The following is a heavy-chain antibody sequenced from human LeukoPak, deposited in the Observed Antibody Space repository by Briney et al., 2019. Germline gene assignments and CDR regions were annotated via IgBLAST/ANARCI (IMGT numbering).Heavy chain of an antibody. J-gene: IGHJ4*02. CDR3: ARGEHELDY. Sequence: SETLSLTCTVSGGSISSSSHYWGWLRQPPGKGLEWIVSIYYSGSTNYNPSLKSRVTISVDTSKNQFSLKLSSVTAADTAVYYCARGEHELDYWGQGTLVTVSS. D-gene: IGHD1/OR15-1a*01. CDR2: IYYSGST. V-gene: IGHV4-39*07. CDR1: GGSISSSSHY.